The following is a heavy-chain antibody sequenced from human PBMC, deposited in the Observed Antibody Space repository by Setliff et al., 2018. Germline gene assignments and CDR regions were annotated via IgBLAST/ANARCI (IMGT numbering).Heavy chain of an antibody. Sequence: GASVKVSCKTSGYTLTNYGITWVRQAPGQGLEWMGWINNYNTNTNYAQKLQGRVAMTTDTSTSTAYMELRSLRSDDSAVYYCARINFYVSSGYYYAPELWGQGTLVTVS. V-gene: IGHV1-18*01. CDR2: INNYNTNT. D-gene: IGHD3-22*01. CDR3: ARINFYVSSGYYYAPEL. J-gene: IGHJ4*02. CDR1: GYTLTNYG.